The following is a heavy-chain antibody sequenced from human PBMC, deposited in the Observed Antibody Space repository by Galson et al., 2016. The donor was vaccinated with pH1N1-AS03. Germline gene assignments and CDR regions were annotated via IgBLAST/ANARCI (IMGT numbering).Heavy chain of an antibody. CDR2: INTYNGHT. J-gene: IGHJ4*02. D-gene: IGHD2-2*01. CDR1: GYTFTNNG. V-gene: IGHV1-18*01. Sequence: SVKVSCKASGYTFTNNGISWVRQAPGQGLEWMGWINTYNGHTNYAQKLQGGVTMTTDTSTSTAYMELRSLRSDDTAVYYCARVQYQLLPSDYWGQGTLVTVSS. CDR3: ARVQYQLLPSDY.